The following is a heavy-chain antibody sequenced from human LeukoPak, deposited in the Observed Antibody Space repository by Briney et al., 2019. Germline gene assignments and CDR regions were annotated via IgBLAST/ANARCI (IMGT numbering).Heavy chain of an antibody. CDR3: VRTPPNWGADY. CDR1: GYTFTSYD. D-gene: IGHD7-27*01. Sequence: GASVKVSCKASGYTFTSYDINWVRQATGQGLEWMGWMGPNSGITGYAQKFQGRVTMTRNTAISTAYMELSSLRSEDTAVYYCVRTPPNWGADYWGQGTLVTVTS. V-gene: IGHV1-8*01. J-gene: IGHJ4*02. CDR2: MGPNSGIT.